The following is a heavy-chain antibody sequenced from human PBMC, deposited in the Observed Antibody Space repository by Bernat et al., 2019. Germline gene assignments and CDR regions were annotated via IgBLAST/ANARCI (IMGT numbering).Heavy chain of an antibody. CDR1: GFTFSSYW. CDR2: INRDGSIK. CDR3: VRIGYSTSSLGIDY. D-gene: IGHD6-6*01. Sequence: EVQLVESGGGLVQPGGSLRLSCAASGFTFSSYWMHWVRQAPGKGLDWVSRINRDGSIKSYADSVRGRFTISRDNAKNTLFLQMSSLRAEDTAVYYCVRIGYSTSSLGIDYWGQGALVIVSS. J-gene: IGHJ4*02. V-gene: IGHV3-74*01.